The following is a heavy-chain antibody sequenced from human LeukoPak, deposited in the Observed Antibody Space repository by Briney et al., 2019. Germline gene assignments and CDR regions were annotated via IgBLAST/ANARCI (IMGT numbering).Heavy chain of an antibody. D-gene: IGHD2-2*01. CDR3: TTPLGYCVSTNCYVRFDP. CDR2: FDPKEDET. Sequence: ASVKVSCKVSGYNLIDLNMHWVRQAPGEGLEWMGGFDPKEDETIYAPKFQGRVAMTEDTSTDTAYMEPSDLRSEDTAVYYCTTPLGYCVSTNCYVRFDPWGQGTLVIVS. CDR1: GYNLIDLN. V-gene: IGHV1-24*01. J-gene: IGHJ5*02.